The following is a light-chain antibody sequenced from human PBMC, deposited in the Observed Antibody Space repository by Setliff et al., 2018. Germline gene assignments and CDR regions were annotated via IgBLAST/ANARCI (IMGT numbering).Light chain of an antibody. CDR3: SPYEGSNNYV. CDR2: EVT. Sequence: QSALTQPAAVSGSPGQSITISCAGTNSDVGGYNYVSWYQQHPNKAPKLMIYEVTKRPSGVSDRFSGSKSGNTASLTISGLQAEDEADYYCSPYEGSNNYVFGTGTKATVL. CDR1: NSDVGGYNY. J-gene: IGLJ1*01. V-gene: IGLV2-14*03.